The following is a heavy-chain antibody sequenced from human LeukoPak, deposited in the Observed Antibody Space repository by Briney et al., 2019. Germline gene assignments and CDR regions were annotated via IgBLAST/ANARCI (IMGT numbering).Heavy chain of an antibody. CDR1: GFTFSSYG. V-gene: IGHV3-30*18. Sequence: GRSLRLSCAASGFTFSSYGMHWVRQAPGKGLDWVAVISYDGSNKYYADSVKGRFTISRDNSKNKLFLQMNSLRAEDTAVYYCAKGSNRGVATIDYWGQGTLVTVSS. D-gene: IGHD5-12*01. J-gene: IGHJ4*02. CDR2: ISYDGSNK. CDR3: AKGSNRGVATIDY.